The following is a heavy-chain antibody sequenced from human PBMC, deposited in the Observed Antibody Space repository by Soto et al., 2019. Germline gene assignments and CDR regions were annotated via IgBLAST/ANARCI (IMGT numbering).Heavy chain of an antibody. J-gene: IGHJ4*02. V-gene: IGHV3-30*02. Sequence: GVSLRLSCTASGFTFSSYAMSWVRQSPGKGLEWVAVIWYDGTNKYYADSVKGRFTISRDNSKNTLYLQMNSLRAEDTAVYYSEKGLETAGKFLLPCNYWGQGTLVTVSS. CDR3: EKGLETAGKFLLPCNY. CDR1: GFTFSSYA. D-gene: IGHD6-13*01. CDR2: IWYDGTNK.